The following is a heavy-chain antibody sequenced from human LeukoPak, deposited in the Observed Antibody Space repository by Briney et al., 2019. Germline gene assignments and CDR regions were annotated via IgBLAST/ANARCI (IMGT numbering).Heavy chain of an antibody. J-gene: IGHJ4*02. D-gene: IGHD5-18*01. CDR2: IYYSGST. CDR3: ARHMGLGYSYGYPYFDY. Sequence: SETLSLTCTVSGGSISSYYWGWVRQPPGKGLGGIGDIYYSGSTNYNPSLKSRVTISVDTSKNQFSLKLSSVTAADTAVYYCARHMGLGYSYGYPYFDYWGQGTLVTVSS. V-gene: IGHV4-59*08. CDR1: GGSISSYY.